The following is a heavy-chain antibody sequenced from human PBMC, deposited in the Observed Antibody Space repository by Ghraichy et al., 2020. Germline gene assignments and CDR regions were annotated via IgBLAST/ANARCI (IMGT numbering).Heavy chain of an antibody. Sequence: SVKVSCKASGGTFSSYAISWVRQAPGQGLEWMGGIIPIFGTANYAQKFQGRVTITADESTSTAYMELSSLRSEDTAVYYCARVWLDNYGSGSYSGYYYGMDVWGQGTTVTVSS. CDR3: ARVWLDNYGSGSYSGYYYGMDV. D-gene: IGHD3-10*01. V-gene: IGHV1-69*13. J-gene: IGHJ6*02. CDR1: GGTFSSYA. CDR2: IIPIFGTA.